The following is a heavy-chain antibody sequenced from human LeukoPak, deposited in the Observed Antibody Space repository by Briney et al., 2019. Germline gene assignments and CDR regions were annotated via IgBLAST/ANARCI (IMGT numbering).Heavy chain of an antibody. J-gene: IGHJ6*02. CDR3: AIDRRYYDTSGTLYYDAMDV. D-gene: IGHD3-22*01. Sequence: PSETLSLACTVSGGSMSSYYWSWTRQPPGKGLEWIGYISYSGSTNYNPSLKSRVTISVDTSKNHFSLKLSSVTAADTAVYYCAIDRRYYDTSGTLYYDAMDVWGQGTTVTVSS. CDR1: GGSMSSYY. CDR2: ISYSGST. V-gene: IGHV4-59*01.